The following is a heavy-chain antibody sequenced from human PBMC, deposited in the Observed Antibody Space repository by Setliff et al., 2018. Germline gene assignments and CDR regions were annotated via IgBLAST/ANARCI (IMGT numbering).Heavy chain of an antibody. J-gene: IGHJ4*02. CDR2: IYYSGST. V-gene: IGHV4-39*01. CDR1: DVSIGSSSFY. Sequence: SETLSLTCTVSDVSIGSSSFYWAWIRQPPGKGLEWIGSIYYSGSTYYNPSLTSRVTISVDTSNNQFSLNLRSVTAADTAIYYCARHFRSSKVQFLEYLTDYYFDSWGQGTLVTVSS. D-gene: IGHD3-3*01. CDR3: ARHFRSSKVQFLEYLTDYYFDS.